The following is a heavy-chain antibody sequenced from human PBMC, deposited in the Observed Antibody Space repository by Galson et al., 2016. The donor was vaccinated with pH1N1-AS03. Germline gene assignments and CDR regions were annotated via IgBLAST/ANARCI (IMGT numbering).Heavy chain of an antibody. CDR3: ARDTTAARFLGPVPT. Sequence: SLRLSCAASGITFSSYAMHWVRQAPGKGLEWVAVISYDGSDKYYADSVKGRFTISRDNSKNTLYLQMNSLRADDTAVFYCARDTTAARFLGPVPTWGQGTTVTVSS. CDR2: ISYDGSDK. CDR1: GITFSSYA. J-gene: IGHJ6*02. D-gene: IGHD6-6*01. V-gene: IGHV3-30*04.